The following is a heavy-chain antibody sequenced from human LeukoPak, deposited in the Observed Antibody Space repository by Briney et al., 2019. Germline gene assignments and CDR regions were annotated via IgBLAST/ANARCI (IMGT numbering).Heavy chain of an antibody. Sequence: SETLSLTCTVSGGSVSSGTYYWSWIRQPPGKGKEWIGYIYYSGSTNYNPSLKTRVTISVDTSKDQLSLKLSSVTAADTAVYYCARDRGVRVFDIWGQGTMVTVSS. D-gene: IGHD3-10*01. J-gene: IGHJ3*02. CDR2: IYYSGST. CDR3: ARDRGVRVFDI. V-gene: IGHV4-61*01. CDR1: GGSVSSGTYY.